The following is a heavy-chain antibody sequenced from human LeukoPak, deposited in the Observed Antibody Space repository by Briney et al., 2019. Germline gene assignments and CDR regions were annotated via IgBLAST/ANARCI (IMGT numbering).Heavy chain of an antibody. V-gene: IGHV1-3*01. CDR2: INAGSGNT. CDR3: ARDGGWGFDY. CDR1: GYTFTSYA. J-gene: IGHJ4*02. Sequence: GASVKVSCKASGYTFTSYAMHWVRQAPGQKLEWMGWINAGSGNTKYSQKFQGRVTITRDTSASTAYMELSSLRSEDTAVYYCARDGGWGFDYWGQGTLVTVSS. D-gene: IGHD6-19*01.